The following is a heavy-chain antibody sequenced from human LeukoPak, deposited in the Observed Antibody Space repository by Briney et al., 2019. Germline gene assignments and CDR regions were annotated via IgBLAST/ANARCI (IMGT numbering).Heavy chain of an antibody. CDR2: IKQDGSTK. CDR3: TRDTIGSLDY. CDR1: GFTFANSW. D-gene: IGHD1-26*01. J-gene: IGHJ4*02. Sequence: PGGSLRLSCAASGFTFANSWMAWVRQATGKGLEWVANIKQDGSTKHYADSLKGRFTISRDNPKNSLFLQMNNLRADDTAIYYCTRDTIGSLDYWGQGILVSVVS. V-gene: IGHV3-7*01.